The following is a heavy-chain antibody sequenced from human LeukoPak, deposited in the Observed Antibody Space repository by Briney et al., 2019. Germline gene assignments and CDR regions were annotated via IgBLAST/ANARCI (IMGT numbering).Heavy chain of an antibody. D-gene: IGHD5-12*01. Sequence: SETLSLTCAVYGGSFSGYYWSWIRQPPGKGLEWIGEINHSGSTNYNPSLKSRVTISVDTSKNQFSLKLSSVTAADTAVYYCARGPWLRAFDYWGQGTLSPSPQ. CDR2: INHSGST. V-gene: IGHV4-34*01. CDR1: GGSFSGYY. J-gene: IGHJ4*02. CDR3: ARGPWLRAFDY.